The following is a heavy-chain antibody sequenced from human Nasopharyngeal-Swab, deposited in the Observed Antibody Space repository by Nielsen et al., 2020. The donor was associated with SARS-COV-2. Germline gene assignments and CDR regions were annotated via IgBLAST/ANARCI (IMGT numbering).Heavy chain of an antibody. CDR3: ARGARSYDSSGHSAFDI. Sequence: GGSLGLSCAASGFTFSSYDMHWVRQATGKGLEWVSAIGTAGDTYYPGSVKGRFTISRENAKNSLYLQMNSLRAGDTAVYYCARGARSYDSSGHSAFDIWGQGTMVTVSS. CDR2: IGTAGDT. D-gene: IGHD3-22*01. J-gene: IGHJ3*02. V-gene: IGHV3-13*01. CDR1: GFTFSSYD.